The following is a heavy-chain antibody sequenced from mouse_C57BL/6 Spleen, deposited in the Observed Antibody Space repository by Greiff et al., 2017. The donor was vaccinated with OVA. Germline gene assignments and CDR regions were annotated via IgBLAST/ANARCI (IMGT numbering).Heavy chain of an antibody. CDR1: GSTFTSYW. CDR2: IDPSDSYT. CDR3: ARDIYYYGTPDY. J-gene: IGHJ2*01. V-gene: IGHV1-50*01. Sequence: QVQLQQPGAELVKPGASVKLSCKASGSTFTSYWMQWVNQRPGQGLEWIGEIDPSDSYTNYNQKFKGKATLTVDTSSSTAYMQLSSLTSEDSAVYYCARDIYYYGTPDYWGQGTTLTVSS. D-gene: IGHD1-1*01.